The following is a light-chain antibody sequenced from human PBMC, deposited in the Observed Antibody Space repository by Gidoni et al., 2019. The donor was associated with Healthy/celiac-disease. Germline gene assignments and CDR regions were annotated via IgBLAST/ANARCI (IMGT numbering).Light chain of an antibody. CDR1: QGISNS. CDR2: AAS. Sequence: DLQMTQSPSSLSASVGDRVTITCRASQGISNSLDWYQQKPGKAPKLLLYAASRLESGVPSRFSGSGSGTDYTLTISSLQPEDFATYYCQQYYSTPYTFGQGTKLEIK. V-gene: IGKV1-NL1*01. J-gene: IGKJ2*01. CDR3: QQYYSTPYT.